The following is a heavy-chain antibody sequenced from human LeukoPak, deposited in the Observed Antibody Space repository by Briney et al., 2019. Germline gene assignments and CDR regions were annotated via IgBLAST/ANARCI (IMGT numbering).Heavy chain of an antibody. Sequence: PSETLSLTCAVYGGSLTDYYGAWIRQPPGKGLEWIGEINHSGSTNYSPSLKSRVTISLDTSKNQFFLKLNSVTAADTAVYYCAREDWYFDLWGRGTLVTVSS. J-gene: IGHJ2*01. CDR3: AREDWYFDL. CDR2: INHSGST. CDR1: GGSLTDYY. V-gene: IGHV4-34*01.